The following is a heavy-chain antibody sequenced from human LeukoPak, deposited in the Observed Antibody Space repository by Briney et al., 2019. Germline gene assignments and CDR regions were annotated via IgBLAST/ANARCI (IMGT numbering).Heavy chain of an antibody. V-gene: IGHV1-69*05. CDR1: GGTFSSYA. D-gene: IGHD2-15*01. J-gene: IGHJ5*02. Sequence: ASVKVSCKASGGTFSSYAISWVRQAPGQGLEWMGGIIPIFGTANYAQKLQGRVTMTTDTSTSTAYMDLRSLRSDDTAVYYCARGGLGSCSGGSCPSNWFDPWGQGTLVTVSS. CDR2: IIPIFGTA. CDR3: ARGGLGSCSGGSCPSNWFDP.